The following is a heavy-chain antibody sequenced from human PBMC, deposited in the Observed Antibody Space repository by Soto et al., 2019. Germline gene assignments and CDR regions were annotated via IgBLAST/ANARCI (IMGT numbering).Heavy chain of an antibody. CDR1: GYSFTIYW. V-gene: IGHV5-51*01. D-gene: IGHD3-22*01. CDR2: MYPDDSDI. Sequence: PGESLKISCKGSGYSFTIYWIGWVRQMPGKGLEWMAIMYPDDSDIRYSPSFEAHVTISADKSTSTAFLQWSSLKASDTAMYYCATAYVYDFENSNYYRDAFDIWGQGTLVTVSS. CDR3: ATAYVYDFENSNYYRDAFDI. J-gene: IGHJ3*02.